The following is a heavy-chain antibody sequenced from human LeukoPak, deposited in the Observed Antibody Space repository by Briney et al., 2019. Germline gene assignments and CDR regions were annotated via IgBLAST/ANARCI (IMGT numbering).Heavy chain of an antibody. CDR2: ISGSGGST. J-gene: IGHJ4*02. Sequence: GGSLRLSCAASGFTFSSYAMSWVRQAPVKGLEWVSAISGSGGSTYYADSVKGRFTISRDNSKNTLYLQMNSLRAEDTAVYYCAKKLPYYYDSSGYLLDYWGQGTLVTVSS. CDR3: AKKLPYYYDSSGYLLDY. CDR1: GFTFSSYA. V-gene: IGHV3-23*01. D-gene: IGHD3-22*01.